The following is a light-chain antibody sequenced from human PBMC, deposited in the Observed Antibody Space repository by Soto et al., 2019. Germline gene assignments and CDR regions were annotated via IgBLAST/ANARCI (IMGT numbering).Light chain of an antibody. V-gene: IGKV1-5*01. Sequence: DIQMTQSPSSLSASIGDRVTITCRASQSLSSWVAWYQKKPDKGPQLLISDTSRLETGVPSRFSGSGSGAHFSLTISRLQPDDYANSFYEQYNTYPWRFGEGTKVDIK. J-gene: IGKJ1*01. CDR1: QSLSSW. CDR2: DTS. CDR3: EQYNTYPWR.